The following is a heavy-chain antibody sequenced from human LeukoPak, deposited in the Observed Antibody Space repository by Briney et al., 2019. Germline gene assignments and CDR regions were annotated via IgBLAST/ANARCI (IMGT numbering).Heavy chain of an antibody. CDR1: GFTFSDYY. D-gene: IGHD3-22*01. CDR3: ARDYRAYYYDSSGSGAFDI. J-gene: IGHJ3*02. V-gene: IGHV3-11*04. Sequence: GGSLRLSCAASGFTFSDYYMSWIRQAPGKGLEWVSYISSSGSTIYYAESVKGRFTISRDNAKSSLYLQMNSLSAEDTAVYYCARDYRAYYYDSSGSGAFDIWGQGTMVTVSS. CDR2: ISSSGSTI.